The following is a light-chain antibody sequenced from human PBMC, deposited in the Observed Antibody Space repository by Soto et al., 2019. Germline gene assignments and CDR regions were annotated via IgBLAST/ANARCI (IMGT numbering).Light chain of an antibody. CDR3: QQLNSYPLT. CDR2: AAS. V-gene: IGKV1-9*01. J-gene: IGKJ4*01. CDR1: QGISSY. Sequence: DIQMTQSPSTLSASAGDRVTITCRASQGISSYLAWYQQKPGKAPKLLIYAASTLQSGVPSRFSGSGSGTDFTLTISSLQPEDFATYYCQQLNSYPLTFGGGTKVDIK.